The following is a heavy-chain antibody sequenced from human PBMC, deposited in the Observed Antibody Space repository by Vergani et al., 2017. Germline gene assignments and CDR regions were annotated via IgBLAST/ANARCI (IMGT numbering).Heavy chain of an antibody. CDR2: IIGSGGST. CDR1: GFTLSSYA. J-gene: IGHJ6*02. D-gene: IGHD3-9*01. Sequence: EVQLLASGGGLVQPGGSLRLSSAASGFTLSSYAMRSVRPAPRPRREWVSAIIGSGGSTYYADSWTGRFTISRDNSKNTLYLQMNSLRAEDTAVYYCARDLTYYDILTGPPYYYGMDVWGQGTTVTVSS. CDR3: ARDLTYYDILTGPPYYYGMDV. V-gene: IGHV3-23*01.